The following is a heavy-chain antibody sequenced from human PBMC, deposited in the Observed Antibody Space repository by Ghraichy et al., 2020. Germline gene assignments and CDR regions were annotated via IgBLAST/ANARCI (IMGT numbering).Heavy chain of an antibody. CDR3: ARDETIAAAGTFDY. V-gene: IGHV3-21*01. Sequence: GGSLRLSCAASGFPFLLSSMNWVRQAPGKGLEWVSSISSSSSYIYYADSVKGRFTISRDNAKNSLYLQMNSLRAEDTAVYYCARDETIAAAGTFDYWGQGTLVTVSS. CDR2: ISSSSSYI. CDR1: GFPFLLSS. J-gene: IGHJ4*02. D-gene: IGHD6-13*01.